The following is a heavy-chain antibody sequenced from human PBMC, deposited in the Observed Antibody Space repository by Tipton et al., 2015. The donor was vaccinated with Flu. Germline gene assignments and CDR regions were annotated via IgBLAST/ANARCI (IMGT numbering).Heavy chain of an antibody. V-gene: IGHV1-8*01. CDR1: GYTFTSYD. Sequence: QLVQSGAEVKKPGASVKVSCKASGYTFTSYDINWVRQATGQGLEWTGWMNPNSGNTGYAQKFQGIVTMTRNTSISTAYMELSSLSSEDAALYYCARAGRSIPYDSWGQGTLVTVSS. D-gene: IGHD2-21*01. J-gene: IGHJ4*02. CDR2: MNPNSGNT. CDR3: ARAGRSIPYDS.